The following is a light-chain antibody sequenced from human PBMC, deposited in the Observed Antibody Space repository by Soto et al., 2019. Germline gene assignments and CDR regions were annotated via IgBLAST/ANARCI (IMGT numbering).Light chain of an antibody. CDR3: QQYNNGLT. CDR1: QSISSW. J-gene: IGKJ4*01. V-gene: IGKV1-5*01. Sequence: DIQMTQSPSTLSASVGDRVTITCRASQSISSWLAWYQQKPGKAPKLLIYGASTRATGIPARFSGSGSGTEFTLTISSLQSEDFAVYYCQQYNNGLTFGGGTKVEIK. CDR2: GAS.